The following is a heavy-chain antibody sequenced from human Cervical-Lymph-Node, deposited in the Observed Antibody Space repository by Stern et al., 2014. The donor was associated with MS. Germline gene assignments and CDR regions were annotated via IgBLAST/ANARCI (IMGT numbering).Heavy chain of an antibody. J-gene: IGHJ4*02. Sequence: QVQLQQSGAEVKKPGASVKVVCKVSGYKFRMYGISWVRQAPGQGLEWMGWISGDNADTKSAQNVQGRVSMTTDTSTNTAYLELRSLKGDDTAVYYCARDNIVVDVCDYWGQGTLVTVSS. CDR3: ARDNIVVDVCDY. CDR2: ISGDNADT. CDR1: GYKFRMYG. V-gene: IGHV1-18*01. D-gene: IGHD2-15*01.